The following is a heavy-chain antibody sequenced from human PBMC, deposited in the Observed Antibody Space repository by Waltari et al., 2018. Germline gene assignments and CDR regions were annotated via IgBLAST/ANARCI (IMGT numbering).Heavy chain of an antibody. J-gene: IGHJ3*02. CDR1: GFTFSYYW. V-gene: IGHV3-74*01. D-gene: IGHD5-18*01. CDR2: INSDGSST. CDR3: ASGGYSYGADAFDI. Sequence: EVQLVESGGGLVQPGGSLRLSCAASGFTFSYYWMHWVRQAPGKGLVWVSRINSDGSSTTYADSVKCRFTISRDNAKNTLYLQMNSLRAEDTAVYYCASGGYSYGADAFDIWGQGTMVTVSS.